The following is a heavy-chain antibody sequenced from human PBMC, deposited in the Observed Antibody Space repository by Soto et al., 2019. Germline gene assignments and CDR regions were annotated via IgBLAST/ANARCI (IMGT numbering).Heavy chain of an antibody. Sequence: GGSLRLSCAASGFTFSSYAMSWVRQAPGKGLEWVSAISGSGGSTYYADSVKGRFTISRDNSKNTLYLQMNSLRAEDTAVYYCAKGGDDILTGYKAPPIDYWGQGTLVTVSS. V-gene: IGHV3-23*01. CDR1: GFTFSSYA. CDR3: AKGGDDILTGYKAPPIDY. CDR2: ISGSGGST. D-gene: IGHD3-9*01. J-gene: IGHJ4*02.